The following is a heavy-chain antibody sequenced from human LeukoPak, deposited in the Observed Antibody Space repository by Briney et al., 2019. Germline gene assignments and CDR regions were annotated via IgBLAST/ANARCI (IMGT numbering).Heavy chain of an antibody. J-gene: IGHJ4*02. D-gene: IGHD4-17*01. V-gene: IGHV3-64*01. Sequence: GALRLPCASSGFPFSCYAMDWVRPAPGEGLEYVSAISSNGGSTYYANSVKGRFTISRDNSKNTLYLQMGSLRAEDMAVYYCARVGYGDYDYWGQGTLVTVSS. CDR2: ISSNGGST. CDR1: GFPFSCYA. CDR3: ARVGYGDYDY.